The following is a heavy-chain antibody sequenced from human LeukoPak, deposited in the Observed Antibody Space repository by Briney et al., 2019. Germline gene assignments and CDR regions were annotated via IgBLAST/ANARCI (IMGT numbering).Heavy chain of an antibody. CDR3: VRNMVRGVVYFDS. Sequence: GGFLRLSCAASGFTFSDYWMHWVRQTPWKGRVWVSRINYDGGGTNYADSVKGRFTISRDNAKNTLYLQMNSLRVEDTAVYYCVRNMVRGVVYFDSWGQGALVTVSS. CDR1: GFTFSDYW. J-gene: IGHJ4*02. D-gene: IGHD3-10*01. CDR2: INYDGGGT. V-gene: IGHV3-74*01.